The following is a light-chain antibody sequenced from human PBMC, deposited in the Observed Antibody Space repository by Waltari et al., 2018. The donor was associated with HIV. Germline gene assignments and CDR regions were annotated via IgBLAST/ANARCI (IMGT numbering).Light chain of an antibody. CDR1: QSVSSSY. Sequence: ILLTQSPGTLSLFPGERATLSCRASQSVSSSYLSWYQQTPGQSPRLLIYAASSRATGIPDRFSGSGSGTDFTLTISRLEPGDCAVYFCQQYGSSPRTFGQGTKVEIK. J-gene: IGKJ1*01. CDR3: QQYGSSPRT. V-gene: IGKV3-20*01. CDR2: AAS.